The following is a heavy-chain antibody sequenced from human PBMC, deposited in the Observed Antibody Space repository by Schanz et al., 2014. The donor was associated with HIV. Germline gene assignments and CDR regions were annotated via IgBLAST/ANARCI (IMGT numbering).Heavy chain of an antibody. CDR3: TKEVPPDV. Sequence: QVQLVESGGGVVQPGRSLRLSCAASGFTFSSYGMHWVRQAPGRGLEWVAVISYDGNDKYYADSVKGRFTVSRDNSKNTLHLQMNSLRAEDTAVYYCTKEVPPDVWGQGTTVTVSS. CDR2: ISYDGNDK. V-gene: IGHV3-33*05. D-gene: IGHD1-1*01. CDR1: GFTFSSYG. J-gene: IGHJ6*02.